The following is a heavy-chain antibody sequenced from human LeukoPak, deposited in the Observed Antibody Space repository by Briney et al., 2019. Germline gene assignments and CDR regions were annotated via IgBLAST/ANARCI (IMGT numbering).Heavy chain of an antibody. CDR3: ARDSDTAMVLLDY. Sequence: PSETLSLTCTVSGYSISSGYYWGWIRQPPGKGLEWIGSIYHSGSTYYNPSLKSRVTISVDTSKNQFSLKLSSVTAADTAVYYCARDSDTAMVLLDYWGQGTLVTVSS. V-gene: IGHV4-38-2*02. CDR2: IYHSGST. J-gene: IGHJ4*02. D-gene: IGHD5-18*01. CDR1: GYSISSGYY.